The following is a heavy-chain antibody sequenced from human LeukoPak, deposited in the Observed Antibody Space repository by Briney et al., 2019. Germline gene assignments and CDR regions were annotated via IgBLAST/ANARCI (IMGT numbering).Heavy chain of an antibody. CDR2: IVVGSGDT. CDR3: AADIVGATGYYFDY. V-gene: IGHV1-58*02. D-gene: IGHD1-26*01. Sequence: SVKVSCKASGFTFSSSVMQWVRQARGQRLEWIGWIVVGSGDTNYAQKFQERVTITRDMSTSTAYMELSSLRSEDTAVYYCAADIVGATGYYFDYWGQGTLVTVSS. J-gene: IGHJ4*02. CDR1: GFTFSSSV.